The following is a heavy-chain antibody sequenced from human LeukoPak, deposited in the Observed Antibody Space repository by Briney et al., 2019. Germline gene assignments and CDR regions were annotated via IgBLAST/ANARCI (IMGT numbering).Heavy chain of an antibody. Sequence: SETLSLTCTVSGVSISSYYWSWIRQPPGKGLEWIGYIYYSGSTNYNPSLKSRVTISVDTSKNQFSLKLSSVTAADTAVYYCARVITVAYYMDVWGKGTTVTVSS. J-gene: IGHJ6*03. CDR2: IYYSGST. CDR1: GVSISSYY. D-gene: IGHD6-19*01. V-gene: IGHV4-59*01. CDR3: ARVITVAYYMDV.